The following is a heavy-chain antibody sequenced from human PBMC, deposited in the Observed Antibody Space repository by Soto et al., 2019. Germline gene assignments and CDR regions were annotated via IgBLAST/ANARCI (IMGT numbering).Heavy chain of an antibody. D-gene: IGHD6-19*01. J-gene: IGHJ5*02. Sequence: SETLSLTCNMSGDSYSISTYSWSWIRQPPGKALQWIGFIYQSGVTSYNPSLASRVSISLDRSNNQCSLKLKSVTAADTAVYFCAGMTYTSGLRFDPWGPGTLVTVYS. CDR3: AGMTYTSGLRFDP. V-gene: IGHV4-30-2*01. CDR2: IYQSGVT. CDR1: GDSYSISTYS.